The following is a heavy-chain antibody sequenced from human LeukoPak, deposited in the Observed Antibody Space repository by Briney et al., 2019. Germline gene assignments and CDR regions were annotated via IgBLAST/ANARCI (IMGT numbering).Heavy chain of an antibody. D-gene: IGHD3-9*01. Sequence: SETLSLTCTVSADSIRISTYYWAWVRQPPGKGLEWIGSIYSSGTTYYNPSLKSQVSISLDTSKNQFSLKLTSVTAADTAVYYCARGYDILTGYSFQHWGQGTLVTVSS. J-gene: IGHJ1*01. CDR2: IYSSGTT. CDR1: ADSIRISTYY. V-gene: IGHV4-39*07. CDR3: ARGYDILTGYSFQH.